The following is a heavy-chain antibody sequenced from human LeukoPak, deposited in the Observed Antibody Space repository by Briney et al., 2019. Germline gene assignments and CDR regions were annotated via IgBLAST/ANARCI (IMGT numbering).Heavy chain of an antibody. CDR2: ANSRGNSV. CDR1: GFTFSDYY. CDR3: ATSALAVAGTDEFDY. V-gene: IGHV3-11*01. D-gene: IGHD6-19*01. Sequence: GGSLRLSCAASGFTFSDYYMTWIRQAPGKGLEWVSYANSRGNSVYYADSVKGRFTISRDNAKNSLSLQMNSLRDDDTAVYYCATSALAVAGTDEFDYWGLGTLVTVSS. J-gene: IGHJ4*02.